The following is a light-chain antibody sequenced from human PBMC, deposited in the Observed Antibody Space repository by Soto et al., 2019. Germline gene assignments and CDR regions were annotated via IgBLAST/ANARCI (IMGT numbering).Light chain of an antibody. CDR1: QGINSF. J-gene: IGKJ2*01. CDR3: QLLNPRPPPLYT. Sequence: DIQLTQSPSLLSASVGDRGTITCRASQGINSFLAWYQQKPGKAPKLLIYGASTLQSGVPSRFSGSGSGTEFTLTISGLQPEDFATYYCQLLNPRPPPLYTFGQGTKLEIK. V-gene: IGKV1-9*01. CDR2: GAS.